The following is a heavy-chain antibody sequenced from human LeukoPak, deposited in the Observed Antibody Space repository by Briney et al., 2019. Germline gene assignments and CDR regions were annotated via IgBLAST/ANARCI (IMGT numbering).Heavy chain of an antibody. D-gene: IGHD3-10*01. CDR1: GFTFSSYA. Sequence: GGSLRLSCAASGFTFSSYAMSWVRQAPGKGLEWVSAISGSGGSTYYADSVKGRFTISRGNSKNTLYLQMNSLRAGDTAVYYCAKEGALLWFGELLYNWFDPWGQGTLVTVSS. CDR2: ISGSGGST. CDR3: AKEGALLWFGELLYNWFDP. V-gene: IGHV3-23*01. J-gene: IGHJ5*02.